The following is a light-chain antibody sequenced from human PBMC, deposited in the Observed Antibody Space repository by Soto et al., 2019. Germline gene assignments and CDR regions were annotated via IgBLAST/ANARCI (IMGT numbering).Light chain of an antibody. CDR1: QSVSTNY. CDR2: GAC. J-gene: IGKJ1*01. V-gene: IGKV3-20*01. CDR3: QHYGSYGT. Sequence: EIVLTQSPGTLALSPGERATLSGRPSQSVSTNYLPWYKPKAGQAPRLLIYGACNRATGIPDRFSGSGSGTYFTLTISRLEPEDFAVYYCQHYGSYGTLGQGTTVAIK.